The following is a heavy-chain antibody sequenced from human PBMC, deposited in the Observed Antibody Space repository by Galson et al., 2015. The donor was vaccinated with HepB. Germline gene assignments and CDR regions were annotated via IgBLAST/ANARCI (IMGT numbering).Heavy chain of an antibody. V-gene: IGHV1-69*13. D-gene: IGHD2-21*02. CDR1: GGTFSSYA. CDR3: AREVPPFCGGDCYFDY. Sequence: SVKVSCKASGGTFSSYAISWVRQAPGQGLEWMGGIITIFGTANYAQKFQGRVTITADESTSTAYMELSSLRSEDTAVYYCAREVPPFCGGDCYFDYWGQGTLVTVSS. J-gene: IGHJ4*02. CDR2: IITIFGTA.